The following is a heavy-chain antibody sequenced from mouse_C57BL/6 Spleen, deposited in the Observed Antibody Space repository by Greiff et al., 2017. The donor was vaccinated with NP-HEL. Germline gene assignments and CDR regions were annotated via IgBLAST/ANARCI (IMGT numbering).Heavy chain of an antibody. V-gene: IGHV1-82*01. CDR1: GYAFSSSW. Sequence: QVQLQQSGPELVKPGASVKISCKASGYAFSSSWMNWVKQRPGKGLEWIGRIYPGDGDTNYNGKFKGKATLTADKSSSTAYMQLSSLTSEDSAVYFCARGDYDLAMDYWGQGTSVTVSS. D-gene: IGHD2-4*01. CDR3: ARGDYDLAMDY. J-gene: IGHJ4*01. CDR2: IYPGDGDT.